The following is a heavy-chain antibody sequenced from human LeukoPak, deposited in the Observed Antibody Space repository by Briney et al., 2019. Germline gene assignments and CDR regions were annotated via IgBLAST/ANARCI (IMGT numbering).Heavy chain of an antibody. Sequence: SETLSLTCTVSGGSFSSYHWSWIRQPPGKGLELIGYMYDSGSTNYNPSLKSRVTISVDTSKNQFSLRLNSVTAADTAVYYCARHGGSYTFDLWGQGVLVTVSS. CDR2: MYDSGST. CDR3: ARHGGSYTFDL. D-gene: IGHD1-26*01. CDR1: GGSFSSYH. J-gene: IGHJ4*02. V-gene: IGHV4-59*01.